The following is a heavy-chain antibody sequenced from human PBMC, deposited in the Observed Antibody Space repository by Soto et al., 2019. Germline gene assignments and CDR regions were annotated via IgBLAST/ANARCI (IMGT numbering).Heavy chain of an antibody. CDR1: GLTFSTYS. CDR2: ISSPSSSI. CDR3: ARDLTFPATRRGMDV. V-gene: IGHV3-48*02. J-gene: IGHJ6*02. Sequence: GGSLRLSCAASGLTFSTYSMNWVRQAPGKGLEWVSYISSPSSSIYYADSIKGRFTISRDNAKNSLYLQMNSLRDEDTAVYYCARDLTFPATRRGMDVWGQGATVTVSS.